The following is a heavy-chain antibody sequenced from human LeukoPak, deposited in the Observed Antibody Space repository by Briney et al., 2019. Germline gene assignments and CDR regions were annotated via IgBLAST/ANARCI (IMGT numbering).Heavy chain of an antibody. CDR2: ISGSGGST. Sequence: GGSLRLSCAASGFTFSSYALSWVRQAPGKGLGWVSAISGSGGSTYYADSVKGRFTISRDNSKNSLYLQMNSLRAEDTAVYYCAKDTDHHDFWSGYYTRIGVWGQGTLVTVSS. CDR1: GFTFSSYA. CDR3: AKDTDHHDFWSGYYTRIGV. D-gene: IGHD3-3*01. V-gene: IGHV3-23*01. J-gene: IGHJ4*02.